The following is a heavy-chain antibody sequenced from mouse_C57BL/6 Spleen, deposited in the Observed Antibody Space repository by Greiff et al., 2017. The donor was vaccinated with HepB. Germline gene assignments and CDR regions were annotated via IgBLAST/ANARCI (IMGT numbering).Heavy chain of an antibody. J-gene: IGHJ3*01. CDR1: GYTFTDYN. CDR3: AREGDYYGSRGTSFAY. V-gene: IGHV1-18*01. Sequence: VQLQQSGPELVKPGASVKIPCKASGYTFTDYNMDWVKQSHGKSLEWIGDINPNNGGTIYNQKFKGKATLTVDKSSSTAYMELRSLTSEDTAVYYCAREGDYYGSRGTSFAYWGQGTLVTVSA. D-gene: IGHD1-1*01. CDR2: INPNNGGT.